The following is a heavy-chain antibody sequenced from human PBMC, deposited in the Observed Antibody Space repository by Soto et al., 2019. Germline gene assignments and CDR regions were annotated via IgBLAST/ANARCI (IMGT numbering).Heavy chain of an antibody. CDR1: GVTFSSYA. J-gene: IGHJ6*02. Sequence: QVQLVQSGAEVKKPGSSVKVSCKASGVTFSSYAISWVRQAPGQGLEWMGGIIPISGTANYAQKFQGRVTITADESTSTAYMELSSLRSEDTAVYYCARSQGSSTSLEIYYYYYYGMDVWGQWTTVTVSS. CDR3: ARSQGSSTSLEIYYYYYYGMDV. CDR2: IIPISGTA. V-gene: IGHV1-69*01. D-gene: IGHD2-2*01.